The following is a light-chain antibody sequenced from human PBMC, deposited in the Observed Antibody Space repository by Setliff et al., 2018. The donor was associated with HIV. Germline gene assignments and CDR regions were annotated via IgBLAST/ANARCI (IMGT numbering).Light chain of an antibody. CDR3: KSYAANSTPYL. V-gene: IGLV2-14*03. J-gene: IGLJ1*01. CDR2: DVS. Sequence: QSVLTQPASVSGSPGQSITISCTGTSSDVGGYNYVSWYQQHPGKAPKLIISDVSDRPSGVSRRFSGSKSGNTASLTISGLQAEDEADYYCKSYAANSTPYLFGTGTKVTVL. CDR1: SSDVGGYNY.